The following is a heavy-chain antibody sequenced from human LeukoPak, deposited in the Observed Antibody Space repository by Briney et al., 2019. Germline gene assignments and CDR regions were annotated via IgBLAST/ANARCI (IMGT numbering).Heavy chain of an antibody. D-gene: IGHD3-10*01. CDR2: ISSSSSTI. J-gene: IGHJ4*02. V-gene: IGHV3-48*01. Sequence: GGSLRLSCAVSGFTFSNYEMNWVRQAPGKGLEWVSYISSSSSTIHYADSVKGRFTISRDNVKNSLYLQMNSLRGEDTAVYYCARVVGDSGSYLHWGQGTLVTVSS. CDR3: ARVVGDSGSYLH. CDR1: GFTFSNYE.